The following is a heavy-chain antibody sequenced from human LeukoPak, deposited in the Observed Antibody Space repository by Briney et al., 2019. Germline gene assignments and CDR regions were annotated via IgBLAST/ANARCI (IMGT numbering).Heavy chain of an antibody. D-gene: IGHD5-12*01. J-gene: IGHJ6*03. CDR3: ARDGYSGYDLYYYYYMDV. CDR2: IKQDGSEK. V-gene: IGHV3-7*01. CDR1: GFTFSGAW. Sequence: GGSLRLSCTASGFTFSGAWMTWVRQAPGKGLEWVANIKQDGSEKYYVDSVKGRFTISRDNAKNSLYLQMNSPRAEDTAVYYCARDGYSGYDLYYYYYMDVWGKGTTVTVSS.